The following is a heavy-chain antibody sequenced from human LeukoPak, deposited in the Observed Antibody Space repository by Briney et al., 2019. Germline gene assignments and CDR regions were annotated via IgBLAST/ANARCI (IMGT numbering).Heavy chain of an antibody. D-gene: IGHD4-17*01. V-gene: IGHV3-53*01. Sequence: GGSLRLSCAASGFTVSSNYMSWVRQAPGKGLEWVSVIYSGGSTYYADSVKGRFTISRDNSKNTLYLQMNSLRAEDTAVYYCARDQTVLPGDAFDIWGQGTMVTVSS. CDR2: IYSGGST. J-gene: IGHJ3*02. CDR1: GFTVSSNY. CDR3: ARDQTVLPGDAFDI.